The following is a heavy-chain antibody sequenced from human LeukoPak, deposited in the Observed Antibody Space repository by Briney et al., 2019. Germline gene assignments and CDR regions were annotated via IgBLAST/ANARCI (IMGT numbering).Heavy chain of an antibody. J-gene: IGHJ4*02. D-gene: IGHD3-16*02. V-gene: IGHV3-30*18. CDR3: AKVKDLGELSSFDY. CDR2: ISGDGRNK. Sequence: GGSLRLSCVISGFTFSSFGMHWVRQAPGKGLEWVAAISGDGRNKYYADSVKGRFTVSRDNSKNTLYLQMNSLRAEDTAVYYCAKVKDLGELSSFDYWGQGTLVTVSS. CDR1: GFTFSSFG.